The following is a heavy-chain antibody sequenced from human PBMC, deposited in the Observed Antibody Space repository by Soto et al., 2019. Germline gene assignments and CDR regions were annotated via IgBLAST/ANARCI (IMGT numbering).Heavy chain of an antibody. CDR1: GYTFTNYW. Sequence: GESLKISCKGSGYTFTNYWIGWVRQMPGKGLEWMGIIYPGDSDTKYNPSFQGQVTISADKSITTTYLQWSSLKASDTAIYYCAAAIFYYGMDVWGQGTTVTVSS. CDR3: AAAIFYYGMDV. V-gene: IGHV5-51*01. CDR2: IYPGDSDT. D-gene: IGHD6-25*01. J-gene: IGHJ6*02.